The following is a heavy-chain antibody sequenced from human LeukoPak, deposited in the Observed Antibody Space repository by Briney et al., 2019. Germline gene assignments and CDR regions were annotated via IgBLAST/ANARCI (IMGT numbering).Heavy chain of an antibody. Sequence: GGSLRLSCAASGFTFSSYAMSWVRQAPGKGLEWVSAISGSGGSTYYADSVKGRFTISRDNSKNTLYLQMNSLRAEDTVVYYCAKDEIEYSSSSYYFDYWGQGTLVTVSS. CDR3: AKDEIEYSSSSYYFDY. J-gene: IGHJ4*02. CDR1: GFTFSSYA. CDR2: ISGSGGST. D-gene: IGHD6-6*01. V-gene: IGHV3-23*01.